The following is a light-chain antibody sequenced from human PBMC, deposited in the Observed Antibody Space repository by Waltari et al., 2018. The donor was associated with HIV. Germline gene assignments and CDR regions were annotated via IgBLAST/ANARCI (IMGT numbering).Light chain of an antibody. CDR1: QSVNSN. CDR3: HHYNNWRET. V-gene: IGKV3-15*01. Sequence: EILMTQSPATLSVSPGERATLSCRASQSVNSNLAWYQQKPGQTPRLLSYGTSTRATGIPARCSGSGSGTEFTLTISSLQSEDFAVYYCHHYNNWRETFGQGTKVEIK. J-gene: IGKJ1*01. CDR2: GTS.